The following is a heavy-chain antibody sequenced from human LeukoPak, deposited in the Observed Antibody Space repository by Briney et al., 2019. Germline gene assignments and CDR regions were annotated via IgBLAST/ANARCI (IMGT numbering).Heavy chain of an antibody. D-gene: IGHD3-22*01. J-gene: IGHJ3*02. CDR2: IYTSGST. Sequence: SETLSLTCTVSGGSISSYYWSWIRQPAGKGLEWIGRIYTSGSTNYSPSLKSRVTMSVDTSKNQFSLKLSSVTAADTAVYYCARDFWYYYDSSGYTEDAFDIWGQGTMVTVSS. CDR3: ARDFWYYYDSSGYTEDAFDI. CDR1: GGSISSYY. V-gene: IGHV4-4*07.